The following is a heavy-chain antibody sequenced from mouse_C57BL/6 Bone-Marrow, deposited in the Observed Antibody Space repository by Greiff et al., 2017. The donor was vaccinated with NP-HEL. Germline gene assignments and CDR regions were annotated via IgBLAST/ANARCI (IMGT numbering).Heavy chain of an antibody. J-gene: IGHJ1*03. CDR2: ISYDGSN. CDR3: ARDLLRGYFDV. Sequence: EVQLQESGPGLVKPSQSLSLTCSVTGYSITSGYYWNWIRQFPGNKLEWMGYISYDGSNNYNPSLKNRISITRDTSKNQFFLKLNSVTTEDTATYYCARDLLRGYFDVWGTGTTVTVSS. D-gene: IGHD1-1*01. CDR1: GYSITSGYY. V-gene: IGHV3-6*01.